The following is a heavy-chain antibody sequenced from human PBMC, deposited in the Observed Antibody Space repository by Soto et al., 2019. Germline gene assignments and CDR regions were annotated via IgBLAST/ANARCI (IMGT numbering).Heavy chain of an antibody. Sequence: QVRLVQSGAEVKKPGSSVKVSCKASGGSFSTYGISWVRQAPGQGLEWMGGFIPVFTTAKYAQKFQGRVSITADESTDTAYMELSSLRSEDTAVYFCARDGVDVSRTTVRHGALDIWGQGTVVTVSS. D-gene: IGHD4-17*01. CDR3: ARDGVDVSRTTVRHGALDI. V-gene: IGHV1-69*01. J-gene: IGHJ3*02. CDR1: GGSFSTYG. CDR2: FIPVFTTA.